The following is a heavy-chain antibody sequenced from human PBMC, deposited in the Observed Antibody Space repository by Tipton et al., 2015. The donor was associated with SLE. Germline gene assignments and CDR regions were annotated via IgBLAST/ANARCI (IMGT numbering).Heavy chain of an antibody. D-gene: IGHD1-7*01. Sequence: TLSLTCAVSGGSISSSNWWSWVRQPPGKGLEWIGEIYHSGSTNYNPSLKSRVTISVDKSKNQFSLKRSSVTAADTAVYYCARSGPYWNYGHYFDYWGQGTLVTVSS. J-gene: IGHJ4*02. CDR3: ARSGPYWNYGHYFDY. CDR2: IYHSGST. CDR1: GGSISSSNW. V-gene: IGHV4-4*02.